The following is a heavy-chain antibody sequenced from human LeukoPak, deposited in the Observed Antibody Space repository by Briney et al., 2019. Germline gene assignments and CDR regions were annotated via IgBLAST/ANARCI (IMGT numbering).Heavy chain of an antibody. D-gene: IGHD3-22*01. V-gene: IGHV1-2*06. Sequence: ASVKVSCKASGYTFTGCYMHWVRQAPGQGLEWMGRINPNSGGTNYAQKFQGRVTMTRDTSISTAYMELSRLRPDDTAVYYCAAYDSSGYYYARGSLDYWGQGTLVTVSS. CDR2: INPNSGGT. CDR1: GYTFTGCY. J-gene: IGHJ4*02. CDR3: AAYDSSGYYYARGSLDY.